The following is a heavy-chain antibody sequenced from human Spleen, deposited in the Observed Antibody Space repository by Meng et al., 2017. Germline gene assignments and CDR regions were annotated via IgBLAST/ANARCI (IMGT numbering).Heavy chain of an antibody. V-gene: IGHV4-34*01. CDR2: IPHSGSP. J-gene: IGHJ4*02. CDR3: ARGYWAYGSGSLGY. Sequence: SETLSLTCAVSGGTFSGYHWSWIRQSPGQGLEWIGEIPHSGSPDYNPSLKRRVTLSVDRSKNQFSLTLSSVTVADTGVYFCARGYWAYGSGSLGYWGQGTLVTVSS. CDR1: GGTFSGYH. D-gene: IGHD3-10*01.